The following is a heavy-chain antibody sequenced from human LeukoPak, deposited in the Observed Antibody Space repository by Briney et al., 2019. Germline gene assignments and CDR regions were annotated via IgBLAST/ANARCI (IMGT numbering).Heavy chain of an antibody. CDR2: IKQDGSEK. D-gene: IGHD3-9*01. CDR3: VRGSYYDSFYYYYMDV. J-gene: IGHJ6*03. CDR1: GFTFSSYW. Sequence: PGGSLRLSCAASGFTFSSYWMSWVRQAPGKGLEWVANIKQDGSEKYYVDSVKGRFTISRDNAKNSLYLALNSLRAEDTALYYCVRGSYYDSFYYYYMDVWGKGTTVTVSS. V-gene: IGHV3-7*03.